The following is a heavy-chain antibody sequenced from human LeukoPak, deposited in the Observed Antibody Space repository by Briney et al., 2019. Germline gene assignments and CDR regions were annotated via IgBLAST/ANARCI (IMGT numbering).Heavy chain of an antibody. Sequence: SETLSLTCAVYGGSFSGYYWSWIRQPPGKGLEWIGEINHSGSTNYNPSLKSRVTISVDTSKNQFPLKLSSVTAADTAVYYCARAEKLLWFGELLFDHWGQGTLVTVSS. V-gene: IGHV4-34*01. CDR2: INHSGST. J-gene: IGHJ5*02. CDR3: ARAEKLLWFGELLFDH. D-gene: IGHD3-10*01. CDR1: GGSFSGYY.